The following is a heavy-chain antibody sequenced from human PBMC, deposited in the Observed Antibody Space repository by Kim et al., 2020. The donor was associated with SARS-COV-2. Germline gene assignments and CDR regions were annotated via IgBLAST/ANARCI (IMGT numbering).Heavy chain of an antibody. D-gene: IGHD5-12*01. CDR3: AKDRGRWLQEGLFDY. CDR2: ISYDGSNK. J-gene: IGHJ4*02. V-gene: IGHV3-30*18. CDR1: GFTFSSYG. Sequence: GGSLRLSCAASGFTFSSYGMHWVRQAPGKGLEWVAVISYDGSNKYYADSVKGRFTISRDNSKNTLYLQMNSLRAEDTAVYYCAKDRGRWLQEGLFDYWGQGTLVTVSS.